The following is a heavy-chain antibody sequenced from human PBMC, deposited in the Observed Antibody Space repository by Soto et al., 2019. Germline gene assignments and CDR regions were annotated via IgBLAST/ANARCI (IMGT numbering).Heavy chain of an antibody. CDR3: AKEAFDPMAPAY. D-gene: IGHD3-10*01. V-gene: IGHV3-74*01. J-gene: IGHJ4*02. CDR2: INSFGSST. CDR1: GFTFSSYW. Sequence: GGSLRLSCAASGFTFSSYWMHWVRQAPGKGLMWVSRINSFGSSTSYADSVKGRFTISRDNAKNTLYLQMNSLRAEDTAVYYCAKEAFDPMAPAYSGQGTLVTVSS.